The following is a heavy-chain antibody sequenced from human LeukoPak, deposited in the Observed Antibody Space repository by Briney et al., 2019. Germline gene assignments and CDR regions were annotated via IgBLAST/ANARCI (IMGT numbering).Heavy chain of an antibody. V-gene: IGHV3-21*01. CDR3: AKTYSNYYGSGSRSLGPDY. CDR2: ISSSSSYI. J-gene: IGHJ4*02. Sequence: GGSLRLSCAASGFTFSSYSMNWVRQAPGKGLEWVSSISSSSSYIYYADSVKGRFTISRDNAKNSLYLQMNSLRAEDTAVYYCAKTYSNYYGSGSRSLGPDYWGQGTLVTVSS. D-gene: IGHD3-10*01. CDR1: GFTFSSYS.